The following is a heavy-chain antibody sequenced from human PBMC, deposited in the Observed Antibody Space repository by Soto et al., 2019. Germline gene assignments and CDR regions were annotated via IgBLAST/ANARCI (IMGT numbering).Heavy chain of an antibody. CDR1: GYTFTSYA. V-gene: IGHV1-3*01. CDR2: INAGNGNT. CDR3: ARDPTDIVANYFDY. J-gene: IGHJ4*02. D-gene: IGHD5-12*01. Sequence: ASVKVSCKASGYTFTSYAMHWVRQAPGQRLEWMGWINAGNGNTKYSQKFQGRVTITRDTSASTAYMELSSLRSEDTAVYYCARDPTDIVANYFDYWGQGTLVTVSS.